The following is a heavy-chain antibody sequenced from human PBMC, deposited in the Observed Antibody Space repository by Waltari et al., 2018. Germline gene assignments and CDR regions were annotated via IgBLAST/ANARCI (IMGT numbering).Heavy chain of an antibody. Sequence: QVQLQESGPGLVKPSETLSLTCAVSGYSISSGYYWGWIRHPPGKGLEWIGSIYHSGSTYYNPSLKSRVTISVDTSKNQFSLKLSSVTAADTAGYYCARRAVGATAFDYWGQGTLVTVSS. J-gene: IGHJ4*02. V-gene: IGHV4-38-2*01. D-gene: IGHD1-26*01. CDR2: IYHSGST. CDR1: GYSISSGYY. CDR3: ARRAVGATAFDY.